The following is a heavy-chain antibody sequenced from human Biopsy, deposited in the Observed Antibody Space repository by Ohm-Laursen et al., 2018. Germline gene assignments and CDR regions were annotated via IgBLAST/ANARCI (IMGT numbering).Heavy chain of an antibody. J-gene: IGHJ4*02. V-gene: IGHV3-21*03. CDR3: ASDLNGNPSAFDY. CDR1: GFSLTSYT. CDR2: ITSRSGYK. D-gene: IGHD4-23*01. Sequence: SLRLSCAAAGFSLTSYTMNWVRQVPGKGLEWVSSITSRSGYKYYADSVKGRFTISRDNSKNTLFLQMNSLRAADTAIYYCASDLNGNPSAFDYWGQGTPVTVSS.